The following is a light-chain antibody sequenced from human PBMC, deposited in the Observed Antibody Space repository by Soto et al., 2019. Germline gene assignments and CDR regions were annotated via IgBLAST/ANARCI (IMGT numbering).Light chain of an antibody. Sequence: DIQMTQSPSTLSASVGDRVTITCRASQNIDRWLAWYQQKPGKAPNLLIYGASNLESGVPSRFRGSGSVTEFTLTISSLRPDDFATYCCQHYNSYPWTFGQGTNVEIK. CDR1: QNIDRW. J-gene: IGKJ1*01. V-gene: IGKV1-5*03. CDR2: GAS. CDR3: QHYNSYPWT.